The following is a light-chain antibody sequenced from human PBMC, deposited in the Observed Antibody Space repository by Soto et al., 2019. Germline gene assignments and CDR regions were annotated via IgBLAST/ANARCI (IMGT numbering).Light chain of an antibody. V-gene: IGKV3-20*01. CDR2: GAS. CDR1: QSVSSSN. CDR3: QHYGSSPWT. J-gene: IGKJ1*01. Sequence: EIVLTPSPGTLSLSPVDRATLYCRASQSVSSSNLAWYQQKRGQSPRLLIYGASSRATGIPDRFSGSGSGPDFTLTISRLEPEDFAVYFCQHYGSSPWTFGQGTKVDIK.